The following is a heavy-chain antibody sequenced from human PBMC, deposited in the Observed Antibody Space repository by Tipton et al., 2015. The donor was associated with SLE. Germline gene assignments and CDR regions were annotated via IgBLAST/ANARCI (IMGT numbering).Heavy chain of an antibody. CDR2: INPNSGGT. V-gene: IGHV1-2*06. J-gene: IGHJ6*02. CDR1: GYTFTGYY. D-gene: IGHD3-3*01. CDR3: ARNLRFLYGMDV. Sequence: QSGAEVKKPGASAKVSCKASGYTFTGYYMYWVRQAPGQGLEWMGRINPNSGGTNYAQKFQGRVTMTRDTSITTAYMELSRLRSDDTAVYYCARNLRFLYGMDVWGQGTTVTVSS.